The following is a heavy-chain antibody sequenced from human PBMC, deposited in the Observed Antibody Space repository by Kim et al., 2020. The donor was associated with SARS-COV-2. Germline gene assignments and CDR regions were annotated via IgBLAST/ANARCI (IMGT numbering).Heavy chain of an antibody. Sequence: GGSLRLSCAASGFTFSSYAMSWVRQAPGKGLEWVSAISGSGGSTYYADSVKGRFTISRDNSKNTLYLQMNSLRAEDTAVYYCAKDPVGATRKVCYFDYWGQVTLVTVSS. D-gene: IGHD1-26*01. V-gene: IGHV3-23*01. CDR3: AKDPVGATRKVCYFDY. J-gene: IGHJ4*02. CDR2: ISGSGGST. CDR1: GFTFSSYA.